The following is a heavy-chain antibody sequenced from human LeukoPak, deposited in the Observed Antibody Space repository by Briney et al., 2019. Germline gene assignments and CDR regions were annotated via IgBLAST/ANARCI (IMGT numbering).Heavy chain of an antibody. D-gene: IGHD5-18*01. CDR1: GYTFTSYG. V-gene: IGHV1-18*01. Sequence: ASVKVSCKASGYTFTSYGISWVRQAPGQGLEWLGWISTYNGNTHYAQKLQGRVTMTTDTSTSTAYMELRSLRSDDTAVYYCAREEGYSYGRFGGKKSSADYWGQGTLVTVSS. CDR2: ISTYNGNT. J-gene: IGHJ4*02. CDR3: AREEGYSYGRFGGKKSSADY.